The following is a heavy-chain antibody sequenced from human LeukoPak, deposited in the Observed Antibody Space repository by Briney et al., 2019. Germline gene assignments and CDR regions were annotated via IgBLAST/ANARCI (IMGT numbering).Heavy chain of an antibody. D-gene: IGHD3-10*01. CDR3: ARTALGGLLHGAFDI. CDR1: GGXFSSYA. J-gene: IGHJ3*02. Sequence: ASVXXSCKAFGGXFSSYAISWVRXAXGXGLXXXXGXIPIFGTANYAQKFQGRVTITTDESTSTAYMELSSLRSEDTAVYYCARTALGGLLHGAFDIWGQGTMVTVSS. V-gene: IGHV1-69*05. CDR2: XIPIFGTA.